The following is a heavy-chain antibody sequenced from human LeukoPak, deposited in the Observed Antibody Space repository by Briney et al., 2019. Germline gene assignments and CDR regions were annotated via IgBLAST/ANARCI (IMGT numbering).Heavy chain of an antibody. CDR1: GYTFTSYY. CDR2: INPSGGST. CDR3: ARIGYSSSSGEYYFDY. J-gene: IGHJ4*02. D-gene: IGHD6-6*01. Sequence: ASVKVSCKASGYTFTSYYMHWVRQAPGQGLEWMGIINPSGGSTSYAQKFQGRVTMTRDTSTSTVYMELSSLRSEDTAVYYCARIGYSSSSGEYYFDYWGQGTLVTVSS. V-gene: IGHV1-46*01.